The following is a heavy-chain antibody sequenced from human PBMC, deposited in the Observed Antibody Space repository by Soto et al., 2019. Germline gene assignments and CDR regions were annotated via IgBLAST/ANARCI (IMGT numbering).Heavy chain of an antibody. D-gene: IGHD2-15*01. V-gene: IGHV1-3*01. J-gene: IGHJ3*02. CDR3: ASDLDPSVVVVVGDAFDI. CDR1: GYTFTSYA. Sequence: ASVKVSCKASGYTFTSYAMHWVRQAPGQRLEWMEWINAGNGNTKYSQKFQGRVTITRDTYASTAYMELSSLRSEDTAVYYCASDLDPSVVVVVGDAFDIWGQGTMVTVSS. CDR2: INAGNGNT.